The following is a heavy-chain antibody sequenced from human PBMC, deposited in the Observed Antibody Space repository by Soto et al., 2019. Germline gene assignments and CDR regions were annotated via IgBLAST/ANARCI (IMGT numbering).Heavy chain of an antibody. CDR3: ARHREPAGSYYYYGMDV. CDR2: IDPSDSYT. D-gene: IGHD1-26*01. CDR1: GYSFTSYW. V-gene: IGHV5-10-1*01. J-gene: IGHJ6*02. Sequence: PGESLKISCKGSGYSFTSYWISWVRQMPGKVLEWMGRIDPSDSYTNYSPSFQGHVTISADKSISTAYLQWSSLKASDTAMYYCARHREPAGSYYYYGMDVWGQGXTVTVYS.